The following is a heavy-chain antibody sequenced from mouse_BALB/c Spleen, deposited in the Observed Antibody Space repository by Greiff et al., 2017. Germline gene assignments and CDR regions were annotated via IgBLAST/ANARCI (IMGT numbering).Heavy chain of an antibody. V-gene: IGHV10-1*02. CDR1: GFTFNTYA. CDR2: IRSKSNNYAT. Sequence: EVQLVESGGGLVQPKGSLKLSCAASGFTFNTYAMNWVRQAPGKGLEWVARIRSKSNNYATYYADSVKDRFTISRDDSQSMLYLQMNNLKTEDTAMYYCVAFYYGYDGAMDYWGQGTSVTVSS. D-gene: IGHD2-2*01. J-gene: IGHJ4*01. CDR3: VAFYYGYDGAMDY.